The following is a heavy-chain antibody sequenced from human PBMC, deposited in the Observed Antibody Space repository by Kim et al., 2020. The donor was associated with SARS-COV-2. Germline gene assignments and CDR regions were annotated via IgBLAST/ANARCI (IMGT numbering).Heavy chain of an antibody. V-gene: IGHV4-59*01. Sequence: TNYNPSLKSRVTISVDTSKNQFSLKLSSVTAADTAVYYCARIWPHDAFDIWGQGTMVTVSS. J-gene: IGHJ3*02. CDR2: T. CDR3: ARIWPHDAFDI.